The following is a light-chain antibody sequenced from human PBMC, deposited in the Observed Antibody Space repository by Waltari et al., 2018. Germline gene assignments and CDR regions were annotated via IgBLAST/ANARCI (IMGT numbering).Light chain of an antibody. V-gene: IGKV1-39*01. CDR2: TAS. Sequence: DIQMTQSPSSLSASLGDRVTITCRASQSISTFLNGYQQKPGEAPKLLVYTASALQSGVPLRFSGSGSGTDFTLTISSLQPEDSATYFCQQSYFTPSTFGRGTKVEIK. CDR1: QSISTF. J-gene: IGKJ2*02. CDR3: QQSYFTPST.